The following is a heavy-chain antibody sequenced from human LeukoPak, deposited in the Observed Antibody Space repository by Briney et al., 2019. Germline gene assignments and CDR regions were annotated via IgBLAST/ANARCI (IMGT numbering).Heavy chain of an antibody. J-gene: IGHJ3*02. Sequence: PGGSLRLSCAASGFTFSSYSMNWVRQAPGKGLEWVSSISSSSSYIYYADSVKGRFTISRDNAKNSLYLQMNSLRAEDTAVYYCASDYVAYDAFDIWGQGTMVTVSS. CDR1: GFTFSSYS. D-gene: IGHD2-15*01. CDR3: ASDYVAYDAFDI. CDR2: ISSSSSYI. V-gene: IGHV3-21*01.